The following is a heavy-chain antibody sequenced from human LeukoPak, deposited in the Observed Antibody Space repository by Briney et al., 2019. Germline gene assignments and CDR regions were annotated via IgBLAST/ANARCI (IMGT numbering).Heavy chain of an antibody. CDR3: ARGMGSGSYSAAYYFDY. V-gene: IGHV1-8*01. J-gene: IGHJ4*02. Sequence: ASVTVSCKASGYTFTSYDINWVRQATGQGLEWMGRMNSNNGNTGYAQKFQGRVTMTRNTSISTAYMELRSLRSDDTTVYYCARGMGSGSYSAAYYFDYWGQGTLVTVSS. CDR1: GYTFTSYD. CDR2: MNSNNGNT. D-gene: IGHD3-22*01.